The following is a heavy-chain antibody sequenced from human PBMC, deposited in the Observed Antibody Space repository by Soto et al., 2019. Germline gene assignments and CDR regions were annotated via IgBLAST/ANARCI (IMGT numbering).Heavy chain of an antibody. CDR2: VYYSGST. CDR3: ARDSHSPWNSVRGWFDP. CDR1: GGSVSGDSYY. J-gene: IGHJ5*02. V-gene: IGHV4-61*01. Sequence: PSETLSLTCTVSGGSVSGDSYYWSWIRQPPGKGLEWIGFVYYSGSTKYNPSLKGRVTILVDRSKNQFSLELNSVTAVDTAVYYCARDSHSPWNSVRGWFDPWGQGTLVTVSS. D-gene: IGHD1-1*01.